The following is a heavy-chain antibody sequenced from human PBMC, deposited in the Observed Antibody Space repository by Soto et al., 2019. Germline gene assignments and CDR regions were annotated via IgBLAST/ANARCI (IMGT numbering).Heavy chain of an antibody. CDR3: ARDFPPSFTNDWNSVPLPDH. D-gene: IGHD1-7*01. CDR2: INPGGGST. Sequence: ASVKVSCKASGYRFTNYYIHWVRQAPGQGLEWMAIINPGGGSTRYAQKFQGRVKVTRDTSTSTVYMELSSLRSDDTGVYYCARDFPPSFTNDWNSVPLPDHWGLGTLVTVSS. J-gene: IGHJ4*02. CDR1: GYRFTNYY. V-gene: IGHV1-46*01.